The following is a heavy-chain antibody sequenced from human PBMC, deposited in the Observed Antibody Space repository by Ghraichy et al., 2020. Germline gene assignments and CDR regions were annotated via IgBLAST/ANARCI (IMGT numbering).Heavy chain of an antibody. CDR1: GFTFNSHW. D-gene: IGHD5-12*01. Sequence: GGSLRLSCAASGFTFNSHWMHWVRQAPGKGLLWVSHINTDGSVINYADSVKGRFTISRDNAKNTLYLQMNSLRAEDTAVYYCQSGGGGDVTTIWRWGQGTLVTVSS. V-gene: IGHV3-74*01. CDR2: INTDGSVI. J-gene: IGHJ4*02. CDR3: QSGGGGDVTTIWR.